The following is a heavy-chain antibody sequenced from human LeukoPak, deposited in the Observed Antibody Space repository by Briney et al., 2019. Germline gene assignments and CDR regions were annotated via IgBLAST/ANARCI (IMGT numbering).Heavy chain of an antibody. D-gene: IGHD3-10*01. Sequence: GGSLRLSCAASGFSFSVYEMHWVRQAPGRGLEWIADISGSDTSTYYADSVKGRFTISRDNAKNSLYLQMNSLRAEDTAVYYCARDPVWFGDFGGQGTLVTVSS. CDR3: ARDPVWFGDF. J-gene: IGHJ4*02. V-gene: IGHV3-48*03. CDR2: ISGSDTST. CDR1: GFSFSVYE.